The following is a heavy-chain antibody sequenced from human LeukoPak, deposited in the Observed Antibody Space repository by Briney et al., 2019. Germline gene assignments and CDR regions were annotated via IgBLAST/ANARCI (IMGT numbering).Heavy chain of an antibody. Sequence: SETLSLTFTVSGGSISSYYWSWIRQPPGKGLEWIEYIYYNGSTNYNPSLKSRVTISVDSSKNQFSLKLSSVTAADTAVYYCARQGGGFWYFDHWGRGTLVTVSS. CDR1: GGSISSYY. CDR2: IYYNGST. D-gene: IGHD6-25*01. CDR3: ARQGGGFWYFDH. V-gene: IGHV4-59*08. J-gene: IGHJ2*01.